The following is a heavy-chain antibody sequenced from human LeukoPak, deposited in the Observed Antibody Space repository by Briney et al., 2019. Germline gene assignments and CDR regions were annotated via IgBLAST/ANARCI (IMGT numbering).Heavy chain of an antibody. CDR1: GFTFSSYA. D-gene: IGHD3-22*01. CDR2: ISGSGGST. CDR3: ARGSTYYDSSGQVPFDY. Sequence: GGSLRLSCAASGFTFSSYAMSWVRQAPGKGLEWVSAISGSGGSTYYADPVKGRFTISRDNSKNTLYLQMNSLRAEDTAVYYCARGSTYYDSSGQVPFDYWGQGTLVTVSS. V-gene: IGHV3-23*01. J-gene: IGHJ4*02.